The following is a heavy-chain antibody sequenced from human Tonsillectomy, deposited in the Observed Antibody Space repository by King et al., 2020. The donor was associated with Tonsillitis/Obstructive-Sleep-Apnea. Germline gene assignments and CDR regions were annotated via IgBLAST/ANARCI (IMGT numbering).Heavy chain of an antibody. CDR1: GFSLSTSGVG. Sequence: TLKESGPTLLKPTETLTLTCTFSGFSLSTSGVGVGWIRQPPGKALEWLALIYWDNVKRYNPSLKTRLTITKDTSKNQVVLTMTNMDPLETATYYCAHRRSLASDWNYGSFDIWGQGTMVTVSS. D-gene: IGHD1-7*01. J-gene: IGHJ3*02. CDR3: AHRRSLASDWNYGSFDI. V-gene: IGHV2-5*02. CDR2: IYWDNVK.